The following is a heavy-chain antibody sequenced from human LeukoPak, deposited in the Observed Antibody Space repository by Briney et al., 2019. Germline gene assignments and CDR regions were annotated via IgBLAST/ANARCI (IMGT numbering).Heavy chain of an antibody. CDR2: IYYSGST. CDR3: ARVGSVYCSSTSCFDY. V-gene: IGHV4-30-4*08. D-gene: IGHD2-2*01. Sequence: TLSLTCTVSGGSISSGDYYWSWIRQPPGKGLEWIGYIYYSGSTYYNPSLKSRVTISVDTSKNQFSLKLSSVTAADTAVYYCARVGSVYCSSTSCFDYWGQGTLVTVSS. J-gene: IGHJ4*02. CDR1: GGSISSGDYY.